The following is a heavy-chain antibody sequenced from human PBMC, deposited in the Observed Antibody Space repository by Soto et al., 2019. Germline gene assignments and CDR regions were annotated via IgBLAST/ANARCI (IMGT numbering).Heavy chain of an antibody. J-gene: IGHJ4*02. CDR2: IWYDGSNK. Sequence: QVQLVESGGGVVQPGRSLRLSCAASGFTFSSYGMHWVRQAPGKGLEWVAVIWYDGSNKYYADSVKGRFTISRDNSKNTLYLQMNSLRAEDTAVYYCARAGVRGVTGRDYWGQGTLVTVSS. CDR1: GFTFSSYG. CDR3: ARAGVRGVTGRDY. V-gene: IGHV3-33*01. D-gene: IGHD3-10*01.